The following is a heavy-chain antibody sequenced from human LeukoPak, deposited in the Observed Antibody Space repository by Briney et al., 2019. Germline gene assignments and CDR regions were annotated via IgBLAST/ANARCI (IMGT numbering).Heavy chain of an antibody. D-gene: IGHD5-12*01. CDR1: GYTFAFYA. Sequence: SVKVSCKASGYTFAFYAISWVRQAPGQGLEWMGGIIPIFGTANYAQKFQGRVTITADESTSTAYMELSSLRSEDTAVYYCARGDSAYDLFGHIDYWGQGTLVTVSS. CDR3: ARGDSAYDLFGHIDY. J-gene: IGHJ4*02. V-gene: IGHV1-69*13. CDR2: IIPIFGTA.